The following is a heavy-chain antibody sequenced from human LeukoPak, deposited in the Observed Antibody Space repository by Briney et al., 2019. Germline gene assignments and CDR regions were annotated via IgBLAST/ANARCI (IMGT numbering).Heavy chain of an antibody. CDR3: AREGWNYRFDY. J-gene: IGHJ4*02. CDR1: GYTFTDYY. D-gene: IGHD1-7*01. V-gene: IGHV1-18*04. CDR2: ISAYNGNT. Sequence: ASVKVSCKASGYTFTDYYMHWMRQAPAQGLEWMGWISAYNGNTNYAQKLQGRVTMTTDTYTSTAYMELRSLRSDDTAVYYCAREGWNYRFDYWGQGSLVTVSS.